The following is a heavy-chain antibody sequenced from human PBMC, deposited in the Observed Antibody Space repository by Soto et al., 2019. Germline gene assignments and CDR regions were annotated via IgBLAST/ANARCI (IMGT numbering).Heavy chain of an antibody. CDR2: IYYSGST. D-gene: IGHD6-13*01. CDR1: GGSISSYY. Sequence: SETLSLTCTVSGGSISSYYWSWIRQPPGKGLEWIGYIYYSGSTNYNPSLKSRVTISVDTSKNQFSLKLSSVTAADTAVYYCARYSSSWRPYNWFDPWGQGTLVTVSS. V-gene: IGHV4-59*08. CDR3: ARYSSSWRPYNWFDP. J-gene: IGHJ5*02.